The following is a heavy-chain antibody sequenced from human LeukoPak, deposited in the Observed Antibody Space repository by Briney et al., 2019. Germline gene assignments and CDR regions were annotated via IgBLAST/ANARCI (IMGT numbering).Heavy chain of an antibody. D-gene: IGHD3-3*01. Sequence: ASVKVSCKLSGYTVIELSMHWVRQVPGTGLEWMGGFDPEDGETKYAQKFQGRVTMTEDTSRDTAYMELSRLTSEDTAVYYCATHTISGVVTYASLIWGRGTLVTVSS. J-gene: IGHJ3*02. CDR2: FDPEDGET. V-gene: IGHV1-24*01. CDR3: ATHTISGVVTYASLI. CDR1: GYTVIELS.